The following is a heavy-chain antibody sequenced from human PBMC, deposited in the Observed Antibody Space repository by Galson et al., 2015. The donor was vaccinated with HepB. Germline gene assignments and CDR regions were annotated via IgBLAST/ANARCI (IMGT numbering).Heavy chain of an antibody. CDR3: AKEKVFGYFDH. CDR1: GFTFNNYG. CDR2: ISGSGGRT. D-gene: IGHD3-3*01. Sequence: SLRLSCAASGFTFNNYGMSWVRQAPGKGLEWVSGISGSGGRTYYADSVKGRFSISRDNSKNTLCLNMNSLTAEDTAVYYCAKEKVFGYFDHWGQGTRVTVSS. V-gene: IGHV3-23*01. J-gene: IGHJ4*02.